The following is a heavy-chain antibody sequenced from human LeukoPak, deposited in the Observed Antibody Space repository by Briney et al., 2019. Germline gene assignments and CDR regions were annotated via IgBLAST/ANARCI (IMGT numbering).Heavy chain of an antibody. CDR1: GYTFTSYD. CDR3: ARGQSQLRYFDWLGDYYYYYYMDV. Sequence: ASVKVSCKASGYTFTSYDINWVRQATGQGLEWMGWMNPNSGNTGYAQKLQGRVTMTRNTSISTAYMELSSLRSEDTAVYYCARGQSQLRYFDWLGDYYYYYYMDVWGKGTTVTISS. CDR2: MNPNSGNT. D-gene: IGHD3-9*01. J-gene: IGHJ6*03. V-gene: IGHV1-8*01.